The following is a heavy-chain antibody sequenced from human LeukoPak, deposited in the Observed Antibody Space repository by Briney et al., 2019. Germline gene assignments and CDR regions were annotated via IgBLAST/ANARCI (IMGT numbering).Heavy chain of an antibody. CDR2: IIPIFGTA. J-gene: IGHJ4*02. Sequence: SVKVSCKASGGTFSSYAISWVRQAPGQGLEWMGGIIPIFGTANYAQKFQGRVTITADESTSTAYMELSSLRSEDTAVYYCARVDIVATTPDYWGQGTLVTVSS. CDR1: GGTFSSYA. V-gene: IGHV1-69*13. D-gene: IGHD5-12*01. CDR3: ARVDIVATTPDY.